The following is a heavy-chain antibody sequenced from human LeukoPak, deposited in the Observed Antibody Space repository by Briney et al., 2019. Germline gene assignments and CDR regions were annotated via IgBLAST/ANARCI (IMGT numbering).Heavy chain of an antibody. J-gene: IGHJ4*02. CDR1: GDSVSSNSAA. V-gene: IGHV6-1*01. CDR3: ARDLSIAARPEPDYFDY. CDR2: TYYRSKWYN. Sequence: SQTLSLTCAISGDSVSSNSAAWNWIRQSPSRGLEWLGRTYYRSKWYNDYAVSVKSRITINPDTSKNQFSLQLTSVTPEDTAVYYCARDLSIAARPEPDYFDYWGQGTLVTVSS. D-gene: IGHD6-6*01.